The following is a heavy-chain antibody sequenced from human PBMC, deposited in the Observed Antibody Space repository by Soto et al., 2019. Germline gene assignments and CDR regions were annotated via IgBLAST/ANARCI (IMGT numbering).Heavy chain of an antibody. CDR3: ARGRLMVYAKNQYYMDV. J-gene: IGHJ6*03. D-gene: IGHD2-8*01. CDR2: MNPNSGNT. Sequence: ALVKVSCKASGYTFTSYDINWVRQATGQGLEWMGWMNPNSGNTGYAQKFQGRVTMTRNTSISTAYMELGSLRSEDTAVYYCARGRLMVYAKNQYYMDVWGKGTTVTVSS. V-gene: IGHV1-8*01. CDR1: GYTFTSYD.